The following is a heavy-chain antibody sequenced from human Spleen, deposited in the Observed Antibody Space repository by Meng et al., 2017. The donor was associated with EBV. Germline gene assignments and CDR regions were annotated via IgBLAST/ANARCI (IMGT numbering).Heavy chain of an antibody. Sequence: GGLGQPGRSLRLSCAASGFTFSSYWMHWVRQAPGKGLEWISRINEDGRTTSYADSVKGRFTISRDNTKNTLYLQLNSLRVDDTALYFCSRDLAGPYDDWGQGTLVTVSS. CDR1: GFTFSSYW. CDR2: INEDGRTT. D-gene: IGHD3-3*02. V-gene: IGHV3-74*01. J-gene: IGHJ4*02. CDR3: SRDLAGPYDD.